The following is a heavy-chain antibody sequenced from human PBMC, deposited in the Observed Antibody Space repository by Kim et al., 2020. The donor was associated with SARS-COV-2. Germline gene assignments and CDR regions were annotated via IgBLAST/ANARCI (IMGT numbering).Heavy chain of an antibody. Sequence: IYYAASVGGRFTNTRDNDKNSLYLQMNSLRAEDTAVYYCARGPNYSPFDYWGQGTLVTVSS. CDR2: I. J-gene: IGHJ4*02. D-gene: IGHD4-4*01. V-gene: IGHV3-48*03. CDR3: ARGPNYSPFDY.